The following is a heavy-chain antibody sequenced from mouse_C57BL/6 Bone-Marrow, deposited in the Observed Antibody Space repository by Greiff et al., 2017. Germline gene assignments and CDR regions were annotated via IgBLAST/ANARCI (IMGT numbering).Heavy chain of an antibody. D-gene: IGHD2-1*01. V-gene: IGHV14-4*01. CDR1: GFNIKDDY. Sequence: EVQLQQSGAELVRSGASVKLSCTASGFNIKDDYMHWVKQRPEQGLEWIGWIDPENGDTEYASKFQGKATITADTSSNTAYLQLSSLTSEDTAVYYCTTTLSTGPYFDYWGQGTTLTVSS. CDR3: TTTLSTGPYFDY. CDR2: IDPENGDT. J-gene: IGHJ2*01.